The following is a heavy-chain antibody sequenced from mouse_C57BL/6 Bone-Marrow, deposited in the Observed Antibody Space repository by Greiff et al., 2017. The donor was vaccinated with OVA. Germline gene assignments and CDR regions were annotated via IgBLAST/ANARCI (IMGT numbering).Heavy chain of an antibody. CDR3: ARDEIRYYYGSSRFDY. CDR1: GYTFTSYW. J-gene: IGHJ2*01. CDR2: INPSNGGT. D-gene: IGHD1-1*01. V-gene: IGHV1-53*01. Sequence: QVQLQQPGTELVPPGASVTLSCKASGYTFTSYWMHWVQQRPGQGLEWIGHINPSNGGTNYNETFKSKATLTVDKSSSTAYMQLSSQTSEDSAVYYCARDEIRYYYGSSRFDYWGQGTTLTVSS.